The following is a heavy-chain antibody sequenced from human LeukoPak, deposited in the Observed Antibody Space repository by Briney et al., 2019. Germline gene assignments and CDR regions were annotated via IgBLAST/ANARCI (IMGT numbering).Heavy chain of an antibody. D-gene: IGHD6-13*01. CDR2: IGGGGCTK. J-gene: IGHJ4*02. V-gene: IGHV3-30*02. CDR1: VFSFSSYD. CDR3: APGYSSSWTLDY. Sequence: GGSLRLFCAACVFSFSSYDMHWLRQATGKGREWVTFIGGGGCTKYCGDSVKARFPLSRDNSKNTLYLQMSSLRADDTAVYYCAPGYSSSWTLDYWGQGTLVTVSS.